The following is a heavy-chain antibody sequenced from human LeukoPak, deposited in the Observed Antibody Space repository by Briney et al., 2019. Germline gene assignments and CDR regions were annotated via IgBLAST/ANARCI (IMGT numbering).Heavy chain of an antibody. CDR3: ARDNRNFWSGYLNYYMDV. CDR2: IKQDGSEK. V-gene: IGHV3-7*01. CDR1: GFTFSSYA. Sequence: GGSLRLSCAASGFTFSSYAMSWVRQAPGKGLEWVANIKQDGSEKYYVDSVKGRFTISRDNAKNSLYLQMNSLRAEDTAVYYCARDNRNFWSGYLNYYMDVWGKGTTVTVSS. J-gene: IGHJ6*03. D-gene: IGHD3-3*01.